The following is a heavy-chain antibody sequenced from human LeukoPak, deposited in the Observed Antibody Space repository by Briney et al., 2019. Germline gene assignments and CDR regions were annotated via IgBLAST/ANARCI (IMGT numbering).Heavy chain of an antibody. CDR2: IYAGGKT. J-gene: IGHJ4*02. CDR1: GGSISSYY. V-gene: IGHV4-4*09. D-gene: IGHD5-12*01. CDR3: ARGVTGFWLSFDF. Sequence: SETLSLTCTVSGGSISSYYWTWIRQAPGKGLEWIGYIYAGGKTRSSPSLESRVSISVYTSKNQFSLKLTSVTAADTAAYDWARGVTGFWLSFDFWGQGALVSVSS.